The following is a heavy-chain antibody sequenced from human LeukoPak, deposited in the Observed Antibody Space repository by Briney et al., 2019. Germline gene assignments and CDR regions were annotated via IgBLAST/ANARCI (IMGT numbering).Heavy chain of an antibody. CDR3: ARHAPGDIVEDIPAATRWFDP. CDR2: IYYRGTT. D-gene: IGHD2-15*01. V-gene: IGHV4-39*01. CDR1: GDSLGSGMYF. Sequence: SETLSLTCTVSGDSLGSGMYFWGWIRQPPGKGLEWIGTIYYRGTTHYNPSLKSRVTISVDTSNNQVSLKLSSVTAADTAVYYCARHAPGDIVEDIPAATRWFDPWGRGTLVTVSS. J-gene: IGHJ5*02.